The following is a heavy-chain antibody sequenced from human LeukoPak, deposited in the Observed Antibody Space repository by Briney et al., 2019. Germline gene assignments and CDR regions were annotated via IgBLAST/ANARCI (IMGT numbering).Heavy chain of an antibody. Sequence: PSETLSLTCTVSGDSIGTYFWHWIRQPPGKGLEWMGYNDRGTTAYNPSLKRRVTMSVDTSTNQFSLKLTSVTPADTAVYYCARVTYYYDSSGYFLLNWGQGTLVTVSS. V-gene: IGHV4-59*01. CDR2: NDRGTT. J-gene: IGHJ4*02. CDR1: GDSIGTYF. CDR3: ARVTYYYDSSGYFLLN. D-gene: IGHD3-22*01.